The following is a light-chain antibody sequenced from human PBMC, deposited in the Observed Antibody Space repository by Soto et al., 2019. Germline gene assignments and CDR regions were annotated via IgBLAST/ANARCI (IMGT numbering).Light chain of an antibody. CDR3: QQYDSYSWT. Sequence: IQMTQSPSTLSAFVGDRVTITGRASQSISSWLAWYQQKPGKAPKLLVYQASTLESGVPLRFSGSGSGTEFTLTINSLQSDDFATYYCQQYDSYSWTFGQGTKVDIK. V-gene: IGKV1-5*03. J-gene: IGKJ1*01. CDR2: QAS. CDR1: QSISSW.